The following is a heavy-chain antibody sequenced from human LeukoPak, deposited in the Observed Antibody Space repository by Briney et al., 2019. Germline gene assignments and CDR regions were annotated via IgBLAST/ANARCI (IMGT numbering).Heavy chain of an antibody. CDR2: IYYSGST. CDR1: GDSISSSSYY. D-gene: IGHD4/OR15-4a*01. J-gene: IGHJ4*02. CDR3: AKRLSGLKDYIDN. Sequence: SETLSLTCTVSGDSISSSSYYWGWIRQPPGKGLEWIGSIYYSGSTYYNSSLKSRVTISVGTSKNQFSLKLSSATAADTAVYYCAKRLSGLKDYIDNWGQGTLVTVSS. V-gene: IGHV4-39*01.